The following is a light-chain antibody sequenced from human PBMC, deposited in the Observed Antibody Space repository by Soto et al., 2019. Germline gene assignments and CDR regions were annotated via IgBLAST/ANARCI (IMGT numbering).Light chain of an antibody. CDR1: QRVSTY. CDR2: DAS. J-gene: IGKJ4*01. CDR3: QQRSNWPLT. Sequence: IVLTQSPATLSLSPGERATLSCRASQRVSTYLAWYQQKPGLAPRLLVYDASNRATGIPARFSGSGSGTDFTLTISSLETEDFAVYSCQQRSNWPLTFGGGTKVEIK. V-gene: IGKV3-11*01.